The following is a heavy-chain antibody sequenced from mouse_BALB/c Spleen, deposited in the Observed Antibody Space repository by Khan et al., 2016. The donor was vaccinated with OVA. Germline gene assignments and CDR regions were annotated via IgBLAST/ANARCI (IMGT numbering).Heavy chain of an antibody. CDR3: ARAYYRYDGYYAMDY. V-gene: IGHV2-6-4*01. J-gene: IGHJ4*01. CDR2: IWGGGGT. D-gene: IGHD2-14*01. CDR1: GFSLSRYN. Sequence: VQLQESGPGLVAPSQSLSITCTVSGFSLSRYNIHWVRQPPGKGLEWLGMIWGGGGTDYSSALKSRLSIREDNSKSQVLLKMNSLQTADTAMYYCARAYYRYDGYYAMDYWGQGTSVTVSA.